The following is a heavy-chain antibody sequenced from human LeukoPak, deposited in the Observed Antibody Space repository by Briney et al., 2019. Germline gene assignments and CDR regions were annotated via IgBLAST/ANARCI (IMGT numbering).Heavy chain of an antibody. Sequence: GGSLRLSCAATGFTVSSNYMSWVRQAPGKGLEWVSVIYSGGSTYYADSVKGRFTISRDNSKNTLYLQMNSLRAEDTAVFYCARVGGEGVVDYWGQGTLVTVSS. D-gene: IGHD3-10*01. CDR2: IYSGGST. CDR1: GFTVSSNY. V-gene: IGHV3-53*01. J-gene: IGHJ4*02. CDR3: ARVGGEGVVDY.